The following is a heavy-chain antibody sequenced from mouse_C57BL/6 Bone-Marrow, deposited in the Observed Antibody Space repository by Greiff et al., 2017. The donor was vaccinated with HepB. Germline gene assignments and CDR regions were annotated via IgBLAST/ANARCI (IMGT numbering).Heavy chain of an antibody. D-gene: IGHD2-3*01. J-gene: IGHJ3*01. V-gene: IGHV1-69*01. CDR2: IDPSDSYT. Sequence: QVQLQQPGAELVMPGASVKLSCKASGYTFTSYWMHWVKQRPGQGLEWIGEIDPSDSYTNYNQKFKGKSTLTVDKSSSTAYMQLSSLTSEDSAVYCCAFFYGGYPAGFAYWGQGTLVTVSA. CDR3: AFFYGGYPAGFAY. CDR1: GYTFTSYW.